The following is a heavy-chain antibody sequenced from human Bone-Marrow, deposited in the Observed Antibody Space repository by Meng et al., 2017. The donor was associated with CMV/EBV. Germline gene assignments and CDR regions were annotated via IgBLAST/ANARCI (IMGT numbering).Heavy chain of an antibody. CDR1: GGSISSYY. D-gene: IGHD6-19*01. V-gene: IGHV4-59*01. CDR2: IYYSGST. CDR3: ARGGSGWYGGWFDP. J-gene: IGHJ5*02. Sequence: SQTLSLTCTVSGGSISSYYWSWIRQPPGKGLEWIGYIYYSGSTNYNPSLKSRVTISVDTSKNQFSLKLSSVTAADTAVYYCARGGSGWYGGWFDPWGQGTLVTVSS.